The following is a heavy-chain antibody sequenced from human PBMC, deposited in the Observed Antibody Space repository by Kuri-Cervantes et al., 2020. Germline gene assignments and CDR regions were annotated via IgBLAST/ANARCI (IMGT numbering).Heavy chain of an antibody. D-gene: IGHD3-16*01. V-gene: IGHV3-30-3*01. CDR2: ISYDGSNK. CDR3: AKDKRFLDI. CDR1: GFTFSSYA. J-gene: IGHJ3*02. Sequence: LSLTCAASGFTFSSYAMHWVRQAPGKGLEWVAVISYDGSNKYCADSVKGRFTISRDNSKNTLYLQMNSLRAEDTAVYYCAKDKRFLDIWGQGTMVTVSS.